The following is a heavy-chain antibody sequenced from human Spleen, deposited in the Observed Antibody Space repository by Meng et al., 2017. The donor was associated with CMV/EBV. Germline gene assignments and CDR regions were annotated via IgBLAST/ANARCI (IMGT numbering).Heavy chain of an antibody. J-gene: IGHJ5*02. D-gene: IGHD4-17*01. Sequence: QVQVQESGPGLVKPSKTLSLTCTVSGGSISSGDYYWSCIRQPPGKGPEWIGYIYYSGSTYYNPSLKSRVTISVDTSKNQFSLKLSSVTAADTAVYYCARDGTTVTTDWFDPWGQGTLVTVSS. CDR3: ARDGTTVTTDWFDP. CDR1: GGSISSGDYY. V-gene: IGHV4-30-4*08. CDR2: IYYSGST.